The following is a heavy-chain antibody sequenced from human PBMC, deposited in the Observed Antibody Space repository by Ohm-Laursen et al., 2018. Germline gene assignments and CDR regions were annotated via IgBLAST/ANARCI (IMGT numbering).Heavy chain of an antibody. CDR1: GDSVSSNSAA. J-gene: IGHJ4*02. D-gene: IGHD1-26*01. Sequence: QILSLTCAISGDSVSSNSAAWNWIRQSPSRGLEWLGRTYYRSKWFNDYAASVKGRITINPDTSKNQFSLQLNSVTPEDTAVYFCARVHSGSYMDFDCWGQGTLVTVSS. V-gene: IGHV6-1*01. CDR2: TYYRSKWFN. CDR3: ARVHSGSYMDFDC.